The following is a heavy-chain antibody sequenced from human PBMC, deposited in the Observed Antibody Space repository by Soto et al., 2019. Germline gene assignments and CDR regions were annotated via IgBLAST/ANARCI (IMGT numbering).Heavy chain of an antibody. CDR1: GFPFSNYD. V-gene: IGHV3-13*01. Sequence: GGSLRLSCAASGFPFSNYDMLWVRQAPGKGLGWVSTFGSAGDIYYSDSVKGRFTISRDNARESLYLQMNSLKAADTAVYYCARGGPNWDYYFYGMDVWGQGTTVTVSS. CDR3: ARGGPNWDYYFYGMDV. CDR2: FGSAGDI. D-gene: IGHD3-16*01. J-gene: IGHJ6*02.